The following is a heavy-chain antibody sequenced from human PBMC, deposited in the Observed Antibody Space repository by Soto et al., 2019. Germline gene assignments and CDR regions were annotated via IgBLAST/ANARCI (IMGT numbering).Heavy chain of an antibody. CDR3: ARDARDITIYYYGMDV. Sequence: SSGTLSPPRPVSGGPPSSLYLGWVREPPGKGLEWIGYIYYIGSTYYSPSLKSRVTISVDTSKNQFSLKLSSVTAADTAVYYCARDARDITIYYYGMDVWGQGTTVTVSS. CDR1: GGPPSSLY. D-gene: IGHD3-3*01. V-gene: IGHV4-59*12. CDR2: IYYIGST. J-gene: IGHJ6*02.